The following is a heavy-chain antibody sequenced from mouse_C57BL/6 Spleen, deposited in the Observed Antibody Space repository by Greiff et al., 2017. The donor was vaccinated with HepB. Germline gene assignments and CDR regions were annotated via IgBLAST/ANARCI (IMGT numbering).Heavy chain of an antibody. Sequence: VQLQQSGPELVKPGASVKMSCKASGYTFTDYNMHWVKQSHGKSLEWIGYINPNNGGTSYNQKFKGTATLTVNKSSSTAYMELRSLTSEDSAVYYCARGGWLPRDYWGQGTTLTVSS. V-gene: IGHV1-22*01. J-gene: IGHJ2*01. D-gene: IGHD2-3*01. CDR3: ARGGWLPRDY. CDR1: GYTFTDYN. CDR2: INPNNGGT.